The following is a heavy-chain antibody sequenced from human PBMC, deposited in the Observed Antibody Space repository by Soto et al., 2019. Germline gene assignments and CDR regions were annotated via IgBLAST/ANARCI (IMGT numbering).Heavy chain of an antibody. CDR3: ARDRGVYCISTSCYARYFQH. CDR2: ISAYNGNT. J-gene: IGHJ1*01. V-gene: IGHV1-18*01. D-gene: IGHD2-2*01. CDR1: GYTFTSYG. Sequence: QVQLVQSGAEVKKPGASVKVSCKASGYTFTSYGISWVRQAPGQGLEWMGWISAYNGNTNYAQKLQGRVTMTTDTSPSTAYMELRSLRSDDTAVYYCARDRGVYCISTSCYARYFQHWGQGTLVTVSS.